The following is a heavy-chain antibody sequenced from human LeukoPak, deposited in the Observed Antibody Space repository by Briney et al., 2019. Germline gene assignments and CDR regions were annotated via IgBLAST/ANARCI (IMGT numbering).Heavy chain of an antibody. J-gene: IGHJ4*02. CDR3: ARGFGYYGSGSFFDY. Sequence: GGSLRLSCAASGFTFDDYGMSWVRQAPGKGLEWVSGINWNGGSTGYADSVKGRFTISRDNAKNSLYLQVNSLRAEDTALYYCARGFGYYGSGSFFDYWGQGTLVTVSS. CDR2: INWNGGST. V-gene: IGHV3-20*04. CDR1: GFTFDDYG. D-gene: IGHD3-10*01.